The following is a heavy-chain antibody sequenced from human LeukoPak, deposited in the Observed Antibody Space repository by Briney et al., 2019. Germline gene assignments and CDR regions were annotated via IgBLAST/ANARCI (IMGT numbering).Heavy chain of an antibody. CDR2: IHTSGST. J-gene: IGHJ4*02. CDR3: ARETAELGRSFDY. CDR1: GDFISSYY. D-gene: IGHD6-6*01. Sequence: SETLSLTCTVSGDFISSYYWSWIRQPAGKGLEWIGRIHTSGSTNHNPSLTSRVTMSVDTSKNQFSLKLTSVTAADTAVYYCARETAELGRSFDYWGQGAQVTVSS. V-gene: IGHV4-4*07.